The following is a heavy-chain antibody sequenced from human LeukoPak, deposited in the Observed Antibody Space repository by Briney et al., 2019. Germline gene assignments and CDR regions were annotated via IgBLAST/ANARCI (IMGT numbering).Heavy chain of an antibody. CDR3: ARDQGYSSGWFEDYYYYYMDV. J-gene: IGHJ6*03. Sequence: SQTLSLTCAISGDSVSSNSAAWNWIRQSPSRGLEWLGRAYYRFRWYNDYAVSVKSRITINPDTSKNQFSLQLNSVTPEDTAVYYCARDQGYSSGWFEDYYYYYMDVWGKGTTVTVSS. CDR2: AYYRFRWYN. V-gene: IGHV6-1*01. CDR1: GDSVSSNSAA. D-gene: IGHD6-19*01.